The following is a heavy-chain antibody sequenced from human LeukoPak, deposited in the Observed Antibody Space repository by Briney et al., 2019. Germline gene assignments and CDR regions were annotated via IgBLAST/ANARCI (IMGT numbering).Heavy chain of an antibody. CDR3: ARGGGRDGYYWDY. D-gene: IGHD5-24*01. Sequence: PSETLSLTCAVYGGSFSGYYWSWIRQPPGKGLEWIGYIYYSGSTYYNPSLKSRVTISVDTSKNQFSLKLSSVTAADTAVYYCARGGGRDGYYWDYWGQGILVTVSS. J-gene: IGHJ4*02. V-gene: IGHV4-34*11. CDR2: IYYSGST. CDR1: GGSFSGYY.